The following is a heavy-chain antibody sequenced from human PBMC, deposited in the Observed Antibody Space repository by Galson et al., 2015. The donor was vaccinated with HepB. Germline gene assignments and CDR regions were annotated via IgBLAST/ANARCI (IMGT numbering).Heavy chain of an antibody. J-gene: IGHJ4*02. CDR2: ISGSGGST. CDR3: AKDKSPSPWEFWVRGVIHFDY. V-gene: IGHV3-23*01. D-gene: IGHD3-10*01. CDR1: GFTFSSYA. Sequence: SLRLSCAASGFTFSSYAMSWVRQAPGKGLEWVSAISGSGGSTYYADSVKGRFTISRDNSKNTLYLQMNSLRAEGTAVYYCAKDKSPSPWEFWVRGVIHFDYWGQGTLVTVSS.